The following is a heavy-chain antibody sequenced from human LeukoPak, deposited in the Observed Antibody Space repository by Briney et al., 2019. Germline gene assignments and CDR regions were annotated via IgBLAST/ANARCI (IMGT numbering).Heavy chain of an antibody. CDR3: ARGTYYYDSSGYYFDY. CDR1: GGSISSGGYY. Sequence: SETLSLTCTVSGGSISSGGYYWSWIRQHPGKGLEWIGYIYYSGSTYYNPSLKSRVTISVDTSKNQFSLKLSSVTAADTAVYYCARGTYYYDSSGYYFDYWGQGTLVTVSS. J-gene: IGHJ4*02. V-gene: IGHV4-31*03. CDR2: IYYSGST. D-gene: IGHD3-22*01.